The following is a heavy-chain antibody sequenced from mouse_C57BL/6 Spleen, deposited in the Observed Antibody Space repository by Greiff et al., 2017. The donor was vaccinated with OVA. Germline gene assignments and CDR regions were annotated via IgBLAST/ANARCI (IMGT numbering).Heavy chain of an antibody. Sequence: VQLKQSGPELVKPGASVKMSCKASGYTFTDYNMHWVKQSHGKSLEWIGYINPNNGGTSYNQKFKGKATLTVNKSSSTAYMELRSLTSEDSAVYYCASGYYDYDGDYYAMDYWGQGTSVTVSS. V-gene: IGHV1-22*01. J-gene: IGHJ4*01. CDR2: INPNNGGT. CDR3: ASGYYDYDGDYYAMDY. D-gene: IGHD2-4*01. CDR1: GYTFTDYN.